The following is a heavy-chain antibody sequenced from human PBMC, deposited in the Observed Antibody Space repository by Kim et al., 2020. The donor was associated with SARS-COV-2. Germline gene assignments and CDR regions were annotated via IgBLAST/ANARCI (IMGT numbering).Heavy chain of an antibody. D-gene: IGHD3-22*01. CDR1: GYSFTSYW. J-gene: IGHJ4*02. CDR2: IYPGDSDT. CDR3: ARHSYYYDSSGDYYYFDY. V-gene: IGHV5-51*01. Sequence: GESLKISCKGSGYSFTSYWIGWVRQMPGKGLEWMGIIYPGDSDTRYSPSFQGQVTISADKSISTGYLQWSSLKASDTAMYYCARHSYYYDSSGDYYYFDYWGQGTLVNVSS.